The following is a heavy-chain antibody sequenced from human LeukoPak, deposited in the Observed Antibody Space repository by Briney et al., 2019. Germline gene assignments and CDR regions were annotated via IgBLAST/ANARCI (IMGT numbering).Heavy chain of an antibody. CDR2: LNPRSGDT. J-gene: IGHJ4*02. V-gene: IGHV1-8*01. Sequence: ASVKVSCKASGYTFTSYDINWVRQATGQGLEWMGYLNPRSGDTGYAQKFQGRVTMTWDTSISTAYMELSSLRSEDTAVYYCARDFRFSDYWGQGTPVTVSS. CDR3: ARDFRFSDY. CDR1: GYTFTSYD.